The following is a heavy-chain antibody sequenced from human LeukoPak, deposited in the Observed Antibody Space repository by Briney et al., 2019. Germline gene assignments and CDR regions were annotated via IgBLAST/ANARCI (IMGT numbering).Heavy chain of an antibody. CDR1: GFTFSSHS. Sequence: GGSLRLSCAASGFTFSSHSMNWVRQAPGKGLEWVSYISSSSSNIYYADSVKGRFTISRDNAKNSLYLQMNSLRAEDTAVYYCARAGYSNYYWGQGTLVTVSS. V-gene: IGHV3-48*01. J-gene: IGHJ4*02. D-gene: IGHD4-11*01. CDR2: ISSSSSNI. CDR3: ARAGYSNYY.